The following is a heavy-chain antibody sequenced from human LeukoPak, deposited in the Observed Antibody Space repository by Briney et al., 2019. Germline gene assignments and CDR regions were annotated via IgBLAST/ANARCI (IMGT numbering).Heavy chain of an antibody. CDR3: ARGGSPPEALGDAFDI. J-gene: IGHJ3*02. V-gene: IGHV3-74*01. Sequence: GVSLRLSCAASGFTFTRHWMHWVRQGPGKGLVWVSRITTDGSNTNYADYADSVKGRFTTSRDDAKNTLYLQMNSLRGEDTAVYYCARGGSPPEALGDAFDIWGQGTLVTVSS. CDR1: GFTFTRHW. CDR2: ITTDGSNT. D-gene: IGHD1-26*01.